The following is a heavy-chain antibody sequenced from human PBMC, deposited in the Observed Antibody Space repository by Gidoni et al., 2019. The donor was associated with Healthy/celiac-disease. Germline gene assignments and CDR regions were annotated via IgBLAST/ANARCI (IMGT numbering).Heavy chain of an antibody. CDR3: AKDPGRHYFDY. Sequence: EVQLLESGGGLAQHGGSLRLSCAASGFTFSSYAMSWVRQAPGKGLEWVSAMSGSGGSTYYADSVKGRFTISRDNSKNTLYLQMNSLRAEDTAVYYCAKDPGRHYFDYWGQGTLVTVSS. V-gene: IGHV3-23*01. CDR1: GFTFSSYA. J-gene: IGHJ4*02. CDR2: MSGSGGST.